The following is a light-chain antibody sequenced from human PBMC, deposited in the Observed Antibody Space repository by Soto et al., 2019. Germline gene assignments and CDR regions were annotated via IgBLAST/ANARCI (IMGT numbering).Light chain of an antibody. CDR2: GAF. V-gene: IGKV3-11*01. CDR3: QQRNIWPPVT. CDR1: PSVTNY. J-gene: IGKJ5*01. Sequence: EIVLTQSPATLSLSPGERPTLSCRASPSVTNYLAWYQQKPGQAPRLXXYGAFKRATGIPARFSGSVSGTDFTLTISSLEPEDFAVYYGQQRNIWPPVTFGQGTRLEIK.